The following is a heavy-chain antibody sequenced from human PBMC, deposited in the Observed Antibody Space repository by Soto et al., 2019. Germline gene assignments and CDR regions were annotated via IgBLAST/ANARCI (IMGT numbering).Heavy chain of an antibody. CDR2: IYHIGSP. CDR3: VRDRALDSTGHCFDF. J-gene: IGHJ5*01. D-gene: IGHD1-1*01. CDR1: GRPVTSGGYY. Sequence: SETLSLTCTVSGRPVTSGGYYWTWIRQPPGKGLEWIGYIYHIGSPSYNPSLKSRLTMSLDTSKNQFSLNLTSVTAADTAIYYCVRDRALDSTGHCFDFWGQGTLVTVSS. V-gene: IGHV4-31*03.